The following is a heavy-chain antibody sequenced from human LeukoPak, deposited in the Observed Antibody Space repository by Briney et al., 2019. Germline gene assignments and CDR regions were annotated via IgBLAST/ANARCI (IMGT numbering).Heavy chain of an antibody. D-gene: IGHD6-13*01. CDR1: GYRFTNYW. V-gene: IGHV5-51*01. CDR2: IYPDDSDT. J-gene: IGHJ4*02. Sequence: GESLKISCQSSGYRFTNYWIGWVRQMPGKGLEWMGFIYPDDSDTIYSPSFQGQVTISADKSINTAYLQWRSLKASDTAMYYCARRGNSNWYFDYWGQGTLVTVSS. CDR3: ARRGNSNWYFDY.